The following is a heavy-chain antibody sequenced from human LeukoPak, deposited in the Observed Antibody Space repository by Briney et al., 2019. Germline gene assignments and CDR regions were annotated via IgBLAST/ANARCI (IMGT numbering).Heavy chain of an antibody. CDR1: GYTFTGYY. J-gene: IGHJ4*02. CDR2: INPNSGGT. Sequence: ASVKVSCKASGYTFTGYYMHWVRQAPGQGLEWMGWINPNSGGTNYAQKLQGRVTMTTDTSTSTAYMELRSLRSDDTAVYYCARDSLFYDFWSGYYISRVGTGLGYWGQGTLVTVSS. V-gene: IGHV1-2*02. CDR3: ARDSLFYDFWSGYYISRVGTGLGY. D-gene: IGHD3-3*01.